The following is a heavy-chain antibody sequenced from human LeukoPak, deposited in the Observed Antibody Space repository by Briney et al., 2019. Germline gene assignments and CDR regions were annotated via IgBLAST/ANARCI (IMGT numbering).Heavy chain of an antibody. CDR1: GFTVSNNY. CDR2: IESGGKT. D-gene: IGHD2-2*01. Sequence: GGSLRLSCEVSGFTVSNNYISWVRQAPGKGLEWVSVIESGGKTSYGDSVKGRFTISRDNSKNTLYLQMDSLVAEDTAVYYCTRDHRAMGRDTKGFDPWGQGTLVTVSS. CDR3: TRDHRAMGRDTKGFDP. V-gene: IGHV3-53*01. J-gene: IGHJ5*02.